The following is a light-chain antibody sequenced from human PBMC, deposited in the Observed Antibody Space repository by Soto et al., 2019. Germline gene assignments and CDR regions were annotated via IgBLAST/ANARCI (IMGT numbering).Light chain of an antibody. Sequence: DIQMTQSPSTLSASVGDRVTITCRASQSISSWLAWYQQKPGKAPNLLIYDAPSLESGVPSRFSGSGSGTEFTLTISSLQPDDFATYYCQQYNSYSRTFGQGTKVDIK. CDR2: DAP. V-gene: IGKV1-5*01. CDR1: QSISSW. CDR3: QQYNSYSRT. J-gene: IGKJ1*01.